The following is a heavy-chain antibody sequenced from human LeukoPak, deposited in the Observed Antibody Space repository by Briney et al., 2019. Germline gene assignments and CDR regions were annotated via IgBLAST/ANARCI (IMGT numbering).Heavy chain of an antibody. CDR2: ISAYNGNT. D-gene: IGHD6-19*01. CDR1: GYTFTSYG. CDR3: ARVLSPGITVAGLGVADY. J-gene: IGHJ4*02. V-gene: IGHV1-18*01. Sequence: ASVKVSCKASGYTFTSYGITWVRQAPGQGLEWMGWISAYNGNTNYAQNLQGRVTMTTDTSTSTAYMELRSLRSDDTALYYCARVLSPGITVAGLGVADYWGQGTLVTVSS.